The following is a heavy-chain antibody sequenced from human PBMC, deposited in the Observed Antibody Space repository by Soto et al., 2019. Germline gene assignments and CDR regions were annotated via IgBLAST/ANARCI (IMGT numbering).Heavy chain of an antibody. J-gene: IGHJ3*02. D-gene: IGHD2-15*01. CDR1: GYTFPSYY. Sequence: ASVKVACKASGYTFPSYYMRWVRQAPGQGLEWMGIINPSGGSTSYAQKFQGRVTMTRDTSTSTVYMELSSLRSEDTAVYYCSGGSWDAFDIWGQGTMVTVSS. V-gene: IGHV1-46*01. CDR3: SGGSWDAFDI. CDR2: INPSGGST.